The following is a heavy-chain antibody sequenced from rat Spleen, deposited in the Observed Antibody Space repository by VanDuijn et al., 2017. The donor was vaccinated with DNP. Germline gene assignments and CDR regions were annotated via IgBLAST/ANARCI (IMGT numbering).Heavy chain of an antibody. CDR1: GFSLTSYN. CDR3: SREGQPYYSMDA. D-gene: IGHD1-1*01. Sequence: QVQLKESGPGLVQPSRTLSLTCTVSGFSLTSYNVHWVRQPPGKGLEWMGVIWSGGNTDYNSVLKSRLSLTRDTSKNQVFLKMNSLQIEDTATYFCSREGQPYYSMDAWGQGTSVTVSS. V-gene: IGHV2-30*01. J-gene: IGHJ4*01. CDR2: IWSGGNT.